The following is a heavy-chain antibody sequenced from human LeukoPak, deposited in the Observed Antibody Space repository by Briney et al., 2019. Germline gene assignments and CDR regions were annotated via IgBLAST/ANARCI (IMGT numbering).Heavy chain of an antibody. D-gene: IGHD3-10*01. Sequence: RASVKVSCKASGYTFSDYGISWVRQAPGQGLEWMGWISAYNGNTNYAQHLQGRVTLTTDTSTTTAYMELRGLRSDDTAVYYCARDFPPNYGSDFYYYNMDVWGKGTTVTVSS. CDR1: GYTFSDYG. CDR2: ISAYNGNT. J-gene: IGHJ6*03. V-gene: IGHV1-18*01. CDR3: ARDFPPNYGSDFYYYNMDV.